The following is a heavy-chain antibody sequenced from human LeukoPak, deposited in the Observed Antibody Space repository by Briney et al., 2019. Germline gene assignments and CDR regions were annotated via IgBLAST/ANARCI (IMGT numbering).Heavy chain of an antibody. Sequence: ASVTVSCKASGYTFTSYYMHWVRQAPGQGLEWMGIINPSGGSTSYAQKFQRRVTMTRDTSTSTVYMELSSLRSEDTAVYYCARDIAVAGSDYWGQGTLVTVSS. J-gene: IGHJ4*02. CDR2: INPSGGST. CDR3: ARDIAVAGSDY. V-gene: IGHV1-46*01. D-gene: IGHD6-19*01. CDR1: GYTFTSYY.